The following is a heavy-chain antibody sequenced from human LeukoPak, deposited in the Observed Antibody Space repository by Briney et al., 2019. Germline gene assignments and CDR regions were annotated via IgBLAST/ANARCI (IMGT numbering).Heavy chain of an antibody. CDR3: ARGQYSSGWYNY. V-gene: IGHV3-74*01. D-gene: IGHD6-19*01. CDR1: GFTFSNYW. CDR2: INDDGSST. Sequence: GGSLRLSCAASGFTFSNYWMNWVRQAPGKGLVWVSRINDDGSSTSYADSVKGRFTISRDDANNILFLQMNSLRAEDTAVYYCARGQYSSGWYNYWGQGTLVTVSS. J-gene: IGHJ4*02.